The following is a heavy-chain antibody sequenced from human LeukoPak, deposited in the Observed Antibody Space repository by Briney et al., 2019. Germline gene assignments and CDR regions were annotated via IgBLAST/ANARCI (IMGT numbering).Heavy chain of an antibody. V-gene: IGHV1-2*02. CDR2: INPNSGGT. Sequence: ASVTVSCKASGYTFTGYYMHWVRQAPGQGLEWMGWINPNSGGTNYAQKFQGRVTMTRDTSISTAYMELSRLRSDDTAVYYCARGRDGYNYYYYYYMDVWGKGTTVTVSS. CDR1: GYTFTGYY. CDR3: ARGRDGYNYYYYYYMDV. D-gene: IGHD5-24*01. J-gene: IGHJ6*03.